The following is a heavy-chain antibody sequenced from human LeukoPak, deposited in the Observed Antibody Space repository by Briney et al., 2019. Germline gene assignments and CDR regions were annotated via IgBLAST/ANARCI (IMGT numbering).Heavy chain of an antibody. J-gene: IGHJ4*02. CDR3: TRVMDIVVVPAACFDY. Sequence: QPGRSLRLSCTASGFTCGDYAMSWVRQAPGKGLEWVGFIRSKAYGGTTEYAASVKGRFTISRDDSKSIAYLQMNSLKTEDTAVYSCTRVMDIVVVPAACFDYWGQGTLVTVSS. CDR1: GFTCGDYA. CDR2: IRSKAYGGTT. V-gene: IGHV3-49*04. D-gene: IGHD2-2*03.